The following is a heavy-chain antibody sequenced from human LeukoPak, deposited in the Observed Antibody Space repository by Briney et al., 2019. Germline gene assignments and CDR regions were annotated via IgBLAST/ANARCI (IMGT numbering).Heavy chain of an antibody. Sequence: SETLSLTCTVSGGSISSGGYYWSWIRQPPGKGLEWIGYIYYSGSTYYNPSLKSRVTISVDTSKNQFSLKLSSVTAADTAVYYCARDCSSTSCYPSEGMEGYWGQGTLVTVSS. V-gene: IGHV4-30-4*08. CDR1: GGSISSGGYY. CDR3: ARDCSSTSCYPSEGMEGY. D-gene: IGHD2-2*01. CDR2: IYYSGST. J-gene: IGHJ4*02.